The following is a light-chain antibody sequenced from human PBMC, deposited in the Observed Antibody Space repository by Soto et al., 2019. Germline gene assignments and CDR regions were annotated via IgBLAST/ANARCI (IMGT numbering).Light chain of an antibody. V-gene: IGKV3-20*01. J-gene: IGKJ4*01. CDR2: HAS. CDR1: QSISSSY. CDR3: QQYGDSLLT. Sequence: ENVLTQSPGTLSLSPGERATLSCRASQSISSSYLAWYQQKPGQTPRLLIYHASSRATGIPDRFSGSGSGTDFNLTISRLEPEDFAVYCCQQYGDSLLTFGGGTKVEIK.